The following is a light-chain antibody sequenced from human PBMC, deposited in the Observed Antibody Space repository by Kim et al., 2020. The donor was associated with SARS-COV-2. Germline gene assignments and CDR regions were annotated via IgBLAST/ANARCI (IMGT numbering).Light chain of an antibody. V-gene: IGKV3-15*01. CDR1: QSVRSN. Sequence: EIVMTRSPATLSVSPGERATLSCRASQSVRSNLAWYQQKPSQAPRLLIYAASTRATGIPARFSGSGSGTEFTLTISSLQSEDFAVYYCQQYTNWPPEYTFGQGTKLEI. CDR3: QQYTNWPPEYT. J-gene: IGKJ2*01. CDR2: AAS.